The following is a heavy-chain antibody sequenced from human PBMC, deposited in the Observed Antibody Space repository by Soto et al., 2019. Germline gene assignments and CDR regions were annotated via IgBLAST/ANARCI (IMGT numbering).Heavy chain of an antibody. CDR1: GFPFSTYA. CDR3: ARTDCSSSDCPRDLVGAVTMDY. Sequence: GSLRLSCAASGFPFSTYAMHWVRQAPGKGLEWVAVVWYDGTDKNYADSVKGRFTISRDNSKSTLYLQVDHLRVEDTGVYHCARTDCSSSDCPRDLVGAVTMDYWGQGTPVTVSS. V-gene: IGHV3-33*01. D-gene: IGHD2-2*01. J-gene: IGHJ4*02. CDR2: VWYDGTDK.